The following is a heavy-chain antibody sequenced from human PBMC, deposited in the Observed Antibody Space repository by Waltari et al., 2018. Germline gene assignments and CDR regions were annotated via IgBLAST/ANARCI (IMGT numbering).Heavy chain of an antibody. CDR1: GYTFTSYY. Sequence: QVQLVQSGAEVKKPGASVKVSCKASGYTFTSYYMHWVRQAPGQGLGGMGIINPSVGSTSYAQKFKGRVTRTRDTSTSTVYMERSSLRSEDTAVYYCARAGMDVWGQGTTVTVSS. V-gene: IGHV1-46*01. CDR3: ARAGMDV. J-gene: IGHJ6*02. CDR2: INPSVGST.